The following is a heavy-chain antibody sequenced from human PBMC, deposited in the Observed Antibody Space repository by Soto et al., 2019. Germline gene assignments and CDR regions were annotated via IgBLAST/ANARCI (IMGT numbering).Heavy chain of an antibody. D-gene: IGHD3-3*01. CDR2: INHSGST. CDR1: GGSFSGYY. V-gene: IGHV4-34*01. Sequence: SETLSLTCAVYGGSFSGYYWSWIRQPPGKGLELIGEINHSGSTNYNPSLKSRVTISVDTSKNQFSLKLSSVTAADTAVYYCARGQYYDFWSGSKDTYNWFDPWGQGTLVTVSS. J-gene: IGHJ5*02. CDR3: ARGQYYDFWSGSKDTYNWFDP.